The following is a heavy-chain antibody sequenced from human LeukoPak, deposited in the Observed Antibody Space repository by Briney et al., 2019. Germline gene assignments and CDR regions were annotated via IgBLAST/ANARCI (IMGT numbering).Heavy chain of an antibody. D-gene: IGHD6-19*01. CDR2: IYHSGST. V-gene: IGHV4-38-2*01. J-gene: IGHJ6*03. CDR1: GYSISSGYY. Sequence: PSETLSLTCAVSGYSISSGYYWGWIRQHPGKGLEWIGSIYHSGSTYYNPSLKSRVTISVDTSKNQFSLKLSSVTAADTAVYYCARHAVYSSGWYVENYYMDVWGKGTTVTVSS. CDR3: ARHAVYSSGWYVENYYMDV.